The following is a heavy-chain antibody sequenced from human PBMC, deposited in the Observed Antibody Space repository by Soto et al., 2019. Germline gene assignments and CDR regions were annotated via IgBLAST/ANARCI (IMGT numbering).Heavy chain of an antibody. V-gene: IGHV5-51*01. CDR1: GYXFTSYS. J-gene: IGHJ5*02. Sequence: EXLKISCKCSGYXFTSYSIVWVRHMPGKGLEWMGIIYPGDSDTRYSPYFQGHVTISSDKSISTDYLQWSSLKASDTAMYYCARRLQDTAMETNWFDPWGQGTLGTVS. CDR3: ARRLQDTAMETNWFDP. CDR2: IYPGDSDT. D-gene: IGHD5-18*01.